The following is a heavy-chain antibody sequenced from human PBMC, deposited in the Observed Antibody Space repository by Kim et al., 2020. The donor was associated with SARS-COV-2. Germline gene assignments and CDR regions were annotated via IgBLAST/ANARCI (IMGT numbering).Heavy chain of an antibody. CDR3: ARTRTVTKAFDI. J-gene: IGHJ3*02. CDR2: INAGNGNT. Sequence: ASVKVSFKASGYTFTSYAMHWVRQAPGQRLEWMGWINAGNGNTKYSQKFQGRVTITRDTSASTAYMELSSLRSEDTAVYYCARTRTVTKAFDIWGQGTMVTVSS. D-gene: IGHD4-17*01. CDR1: GYTFTSYA. V-gene: IGHV1-3*01.